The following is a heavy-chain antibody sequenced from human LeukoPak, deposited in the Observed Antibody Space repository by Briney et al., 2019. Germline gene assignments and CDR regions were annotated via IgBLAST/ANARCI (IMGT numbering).Heavy chain of an antibody. J-gene: IGHJ6*03. Sequence: PWETLSLTCIVSGGSISTYYWSWIRQPPGKGLEWIAYIYAGGSSNTTRSLRGRVTKSIDTSKNRFSLKLSSVAAADTAVYYCARRAMSYYYMDVWGKGTTVTVSS. CDR1: GGSISTYY. CDR2: IYAGGSS. CDR3: ARRAMSYYYMDV. V-gene: IGHV4-4*09. D-gene: IGHD2-2*01.